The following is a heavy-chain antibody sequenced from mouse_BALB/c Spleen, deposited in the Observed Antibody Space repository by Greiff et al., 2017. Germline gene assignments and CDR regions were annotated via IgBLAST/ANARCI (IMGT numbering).Heavy chain of an antibody. V-gene: IGHV2-9-2*01. CDR1: GFSLTSYD. CDR2: IWTGGGT. Sequence: VQLQQSGPGLVAPSQSLSITCTVSGFSLTSYDISWIRQPPGKGLEWLGVIWTGGGTNYNSAFMSRLSISKDNSKSQVFLKMNSLQTDDTAIYYCVRGGLRQYYFDYWGQGTTLTVSS. D-gene: IGHD1-1*01. J-gene: IGHJ2*01. CDR3: VRGGLRQYYFDY.